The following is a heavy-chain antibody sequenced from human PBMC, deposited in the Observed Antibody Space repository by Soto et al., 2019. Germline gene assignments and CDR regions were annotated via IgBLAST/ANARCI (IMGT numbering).Heavy chain of an antibody. V-gene: IGHV1-3*01. CDR3: ARGPLRYFDWVFDY. J-gene: IGHJ4*02. D-gene: IGHD3-9*01. CDR1: GYTFTSYA. Sequence: GASVKVSCKASGYTFTSYAMHWVRQAPGQRLEWMGWINAGNGNTKYSQKFQGRVTITRDTSASTAYMELSSLRSEDTAVYYCARGPLRYFDWVFDYWGQGTPVTVSS. CDR2: INAGNGNT.